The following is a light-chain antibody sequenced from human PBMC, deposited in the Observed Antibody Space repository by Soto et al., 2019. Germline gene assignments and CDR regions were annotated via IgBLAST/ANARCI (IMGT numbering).Light chain of an antibody. CDR3: QQYYSTVYT. Sequence: DIVMTQSPDSLAVSLGERATINCRSSQGVLARSNNKNYLAWYQQKPGQPPKLLIYWASTRQSGVPDRFSGSGSGPDFTLTISSLQAEDVAVYYCQQYYSTVYTFGQGTKLEIK. V-gene: IGKV4-1*01. J-gene: IGKJ2*01. CDR1: QGVLARSNNKNY. CDR2: WAS.